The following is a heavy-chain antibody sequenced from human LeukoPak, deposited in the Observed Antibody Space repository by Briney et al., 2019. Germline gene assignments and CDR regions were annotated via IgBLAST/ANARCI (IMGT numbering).Heavy chain of an antibody. Sequence: GESLKISCQGSGYSFTNYWIGWVRQMPGKGLGWMGIIYPGDSDTRYNPSFQGQVTISADKSTSTAYLHWSSLKASDTGIYYCARHPEQKRFDYWGQGTLVTVSS. CDR3: ARHPEQKRFDY. CDR2: IYPGDSDT. CDR1: GYSFTNYW. D-gene: IGHD1/OR15-1a*01. J-gene: IGHJ4*02. V-gene: IGHV5-51*01.